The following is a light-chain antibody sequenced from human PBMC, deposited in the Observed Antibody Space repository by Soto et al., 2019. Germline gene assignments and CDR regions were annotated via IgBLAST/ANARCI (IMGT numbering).Light chain of an antibody. CDR1: QSISSY. V-gene: IGKV1-39*01. Sequence: DIQMTQSPSSLSVSAGDGVTITCRASQSISSYLNWYQQKPGKAPKLLVYAASRLQSGVPSRFSGSGSGTDFTLTISSLQPEDFATYYCHQSYSNPYTFGQGTKLEIK. CDR3: HQSYSNPYT. J-gene: IGKJ2*01. CDR2: AAS.